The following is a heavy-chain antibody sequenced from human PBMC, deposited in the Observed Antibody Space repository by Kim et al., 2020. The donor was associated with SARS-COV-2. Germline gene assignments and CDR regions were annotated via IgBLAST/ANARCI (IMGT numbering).Heavy chain of an antibody. CDR2: IYYSGST. CDR1: GGSISSSSYY. J-gene: IGHJ5*02. V-gene: IGHV4-39*01. D-gene: IGHD3-10*01. Sequence: SETLSLTCTVSGGSISSSSYYWGWIRQPPGKGLEWIGCIYYSGSTYYNPSLNSRVTISVDTSKNQFSLKLSSVTAADTAVYYCARQGSRGLDPWGQGTLVTVSP. CDR3: ARQGSRGLDP.